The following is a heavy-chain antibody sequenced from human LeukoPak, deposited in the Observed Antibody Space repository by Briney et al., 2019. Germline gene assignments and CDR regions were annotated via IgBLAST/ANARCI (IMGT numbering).Heavy chain of an antibody. J-gene: IGHJ4*02. CDR1: GFTFSSYS. CDR3: ARDYYDSSGNDDY. CDR2: ISSSSSYI. D-gene: IGHD3-22*01. V-gene: IGHV3-21*03. Sequence: GGSLRLSCAASGFTFSSYSMNWVRQVPGKGLEWVSSISSSSSYIYYADSVKGRFTISRDNAKNSLYLQMNSLRAEGTAVYYCARDYYDSSGNDDYWGQGTLVTVSS.